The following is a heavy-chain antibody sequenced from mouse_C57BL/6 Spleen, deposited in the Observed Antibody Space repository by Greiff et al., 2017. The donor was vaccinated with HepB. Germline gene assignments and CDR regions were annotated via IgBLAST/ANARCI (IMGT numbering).Heavy chain of an antibody. Sequence: VQLQESGAELARPGASVKMSCKASGYTFTSYTMHWVKQRPGQGLEWIGYINPSSGYTKYNQKFKDKATLTADKSSSTAYMQLSSLTSEDSAVYYCAREATVVETWFAYWGQGTLVTVSA. J-gene: IGHJ3*01. D-gene: IGHD1-1*01. V-gene: IGHV1-4*01. CDR2: INPSSGYT. CDR3: AREATVVETWFAY. CDR1: GYTFTSYT.